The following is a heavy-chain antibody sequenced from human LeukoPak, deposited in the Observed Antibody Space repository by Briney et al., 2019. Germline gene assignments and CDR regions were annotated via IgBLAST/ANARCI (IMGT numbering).Heavy chain of an antibody. V-gene: IGHV4-59*08. D-gene: IGHD6-25*01. CDR2: IADSGDL. Sequence: PSETLSLTCTVSGASITSSYWSWIRQSPGRGLECIGYIADSGDLNYNPSLRSRVTISMDTSKNQFSLRLTSVTAADTALYFCAKTARLFEYWGQGALVTVSS. CDR3: AKTARLFEY. J-gene: IGHJ4*02. CDR1: GASITSSY.